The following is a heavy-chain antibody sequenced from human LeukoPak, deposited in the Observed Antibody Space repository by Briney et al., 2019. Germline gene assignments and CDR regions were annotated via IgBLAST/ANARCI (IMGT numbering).Heavy chain of an antibody. D-gene: IGHD3-22*01. Sequence: HPGGSLRLSCAASGFTFSEYYMSWLRQAPGKGLEWVSAISGSGGSTYYADSVKGRFTISRDNSKNTLYLQMNSLRAEDTAVYYCGGSSGYYYVAFDIWGQGTMVTVSS. CDR1: GFTFSEYY. CDR2: ISGSGGST. V-gene: IGHV3-23*01. J-gene: IGHJ3*02. CDR3: GGSSGYYYVAFDI.